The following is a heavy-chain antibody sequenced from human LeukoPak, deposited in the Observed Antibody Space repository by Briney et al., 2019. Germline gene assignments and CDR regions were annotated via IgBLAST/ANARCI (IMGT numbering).Heavy chain of an antibody. Sequence: ASVNVSCKASGYTFTGYYMHWVRQAPGQGLEWMGWINPNSGGTNYAQKFQGWVTMTRDTSISTAYMELSRLRSDDTAVYYCAREGSYGHEAGYVFDIWGQGTMVTVSS. CDR2: INPNSGGT. V-gene: IGHV1-2*04. CDR1: GYTFTGYY. CDR3: AREGSYGHEAGYVFDI. D-gene: IGHD5-18*01. J-gene: IGHJ3*02.